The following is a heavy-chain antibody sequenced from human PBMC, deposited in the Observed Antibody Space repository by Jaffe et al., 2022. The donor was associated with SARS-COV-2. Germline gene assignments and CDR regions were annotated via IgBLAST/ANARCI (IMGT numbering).Heavy chain of an antibody. CDR3: GRDPGDYTVTTTYYDYNYMDV. CDR2: ISYDGSNK. CDR1: GFTFSSYA. D-gene: IGHD4-17*01. J-gene: IGHJ6*03. Sequence: QVLLVESGGGVVQPGRSLRLSCAASGFTFSSYAMHWVRQAPGKGLEWVAVISYDGSNKYYADSVKGRFTISRDNSKKTLFLQMNSLRAEDTAVYYCGRDPGDYTVTTTYYDYNYMDVWGKGTTVTVSS. V-gene: IGHV3-30*04.